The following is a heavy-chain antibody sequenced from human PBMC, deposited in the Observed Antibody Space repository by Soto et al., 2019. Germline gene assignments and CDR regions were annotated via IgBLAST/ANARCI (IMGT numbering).Heavy chain of an antibody. V-gene: IGHV1-18*01. J-gene: IGHJ5*02. CDR1: GDTFTNFG. CDR2: IATYNCNR. CDR3: ARVVRGVVNWFDP. Sequence: ASVKVSCKTSGDTFTNFGLSWVRQAPGQGLEWMGWIATYNCNRNLAQKFQGRLTLTTDTSTSTAYMELKSLGYDDTAVYYCARVVRGVVNWFDPWGQGTLVTVSS. D-gene: IGHD3-10*01.